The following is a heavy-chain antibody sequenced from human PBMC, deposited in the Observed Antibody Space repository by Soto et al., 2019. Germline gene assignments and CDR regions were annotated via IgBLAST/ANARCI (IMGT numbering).Heavy chain of an antibody. CDR3: ARALTPLDV. Sequence: EVQLVESGGGLVQPGGSRRLSCAASGFSFSSYWMTWVRQAPGKGLEWVANIKQGGSERYYMDSVKGRFTISRDNAKNSMYRQRNSLRAEGTAVYYCARALTPLDVWGQGTAVTVSS. J-gene: IGHJ6*02. D-gene: IGHD3-16*02. CDR1: GFSFSSYW. V-gene: IGHV3-7*04. CDR2: IKQGGSER.